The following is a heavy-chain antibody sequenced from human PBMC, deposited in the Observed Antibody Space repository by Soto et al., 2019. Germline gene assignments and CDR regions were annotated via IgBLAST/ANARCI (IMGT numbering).Heavy chain of an antibody. Sequence: QVQLVQSGAEEKKPGASVKVSCKASGYTFTSYAMHWVRQAPGQRLEWMGWINAGNGNTKYSQKFQGRVTITRDTSASTAYMELSSLRSEDTAVYSCARAVAVPADFAYWGQGTLVTVSS. CDR1: GYTFTSYA. CDR2: INAGNGNT. V-gene: IGHV1-3*05. CDR3: ARAVAVPADFAY. D-gene: IGHD6-19*01. J-gene: IGHJ4*02.